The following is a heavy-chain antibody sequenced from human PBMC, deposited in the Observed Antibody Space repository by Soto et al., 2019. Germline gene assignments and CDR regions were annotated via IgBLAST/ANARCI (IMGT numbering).Heavy chain of an antibody. D-gene: IGHD2-2*01. Sequence: EVQLLDSGGGLVQPGGSLRLSCAASGFTFSNYAMSWVRQAPGKGLEWVSTISGNGGSTYYADSVKGRFTISRDNSKNMLFLQINSMRDDDSAVYYCAKRPASIIPFDSWGPGTQVTVSS. CDR2: ISGNGGST. CDR1: GFTFSNYA. J-gene: IGHJ4*02. V-gene: IGHV3-23*01. CDR3: AKRPASIIPFDS.